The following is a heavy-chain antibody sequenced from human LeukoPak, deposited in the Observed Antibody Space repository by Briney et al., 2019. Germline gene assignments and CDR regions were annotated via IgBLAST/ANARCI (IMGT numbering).Heavy chain of an antibody. CDR2: IYYSGST. Sequence: SETLSLTCTVSGGSISSGDYYWSWIRQPPGKGLEWIGYIYYSGSTYYNPSLKSRVTISVDTSKNQFSLKLSSVTAADTAVYYCASPLRFGDQQKGDYWGQGTLVTVSS. CDR3: ASPLRFGDQQKGDY. J-gene: IGHJ4*02. CDR1: GGSISSGDYY. V-gene: IGHV4-30-4*01. D-gene: IGHD3-10*01.